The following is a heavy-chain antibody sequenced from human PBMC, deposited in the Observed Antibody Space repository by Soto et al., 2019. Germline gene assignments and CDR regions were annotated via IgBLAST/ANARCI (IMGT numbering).Heavy chain of an antibody. CDR2: IIPIFGTA. D-gene: IGHD2-15*01. V-gene: IGHV1-69*12. CDR3: ARVGDIVVVDYYGMDV. Sequence: QVQLVQSGAEVKKPGSSVKVSCKASGGTFSSYAISWVRQAPGQGLEWMGGIIPIFGTANYAQKFQGRVTITADESTSTAYMELSSQRSEDTAVYYCARVGDIVVVDYYGMDVWGQGTTVTVSS. J-gene: IGHJ6*02. CDR1: GGTFSSYA.